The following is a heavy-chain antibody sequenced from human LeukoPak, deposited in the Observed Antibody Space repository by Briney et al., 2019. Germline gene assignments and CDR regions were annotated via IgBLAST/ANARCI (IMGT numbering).Heavy chain of an antibody. Sequence: PSQTLSLTCTVSGGSISSGGYYWSWIRQPPGKGLEWIGYIYHSGSTYYNPSLKSRVTISVDRSKNQFSLKLSSVTAADTAVYYCARELNQQLVQNWFDPWGQGTLVTVSS. V-gene: IGHV4-30-2*01. J-gene: IGHJ5*02. CDR1: GGSISSGGYY. CDR3: ARELNQQLVQNWFDP. D-gene: IGHD6-13*01. CDR2: IYHSGST.